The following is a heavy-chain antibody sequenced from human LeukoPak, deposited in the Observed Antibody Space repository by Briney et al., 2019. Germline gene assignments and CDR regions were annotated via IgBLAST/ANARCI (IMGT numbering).Heavy chain of an antibody. CDR3: ARDLRNGLANCGGDWGLFDP. V-gene: IGHV3-66*03. CDR2: IYSCGST. CDR1: GFTVSSNY. J-gene: IGHJ5*02. D-gene: IGHD2-21*02. Sequence: RGSLRLSCAASGFTVSSNYMSWVRQAPGKGLEWVSAIYSCGSTYYADSVKGRFTISRDNSKNTLYLQMNSLRAEDTAVYYCARDLRNGLANCGGDWGLFDPWGQGTLVTVSS.